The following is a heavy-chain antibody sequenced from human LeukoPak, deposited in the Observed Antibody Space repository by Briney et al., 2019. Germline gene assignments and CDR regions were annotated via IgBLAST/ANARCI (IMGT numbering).Heavy chain of an antibody. Sequence: GGSLRLSCAASGFTFSSYAMSWVRQAPGKGLEWVSAISGSGGSTYYAGSVKGRFTISRDNSKNTLYLQMNSLRAEDTAVYYCAKAARGQRSITMIVVAEYYFDYWGQGTLVTVSS. V-gene: IGHV3-23*01. J-gene: IGHJ4*02. CDR2: ISGSGGST. CDR3: AKAARGQRSITMIVVAEYYFDY. CDR1: GFTFSSYA. D-gene: IGHD3-22*01.